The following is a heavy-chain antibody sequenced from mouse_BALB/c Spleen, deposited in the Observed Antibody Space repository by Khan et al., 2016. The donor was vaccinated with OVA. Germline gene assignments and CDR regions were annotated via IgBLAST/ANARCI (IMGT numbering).Heavy chain of an antibody. V-gene: IGHV1S81*02. CDR3: TRSGYGTFAY. D-gene: IGHD2-1*01. CDR1: GYTFTSYY. J-gene: IGHJ3*01. CDR2: INPSNGGT. Sequence: VQLQQSGAELVKPGASVRLSCKASGYTFTSYYLYWVKQRPGQGLEWIGDINPSNGGTNFNEKFKSKATLTVDKSSSTEYMQLSSLKSEDSAVYYCTRSGYGTFAYWGQGTLVTVSA.